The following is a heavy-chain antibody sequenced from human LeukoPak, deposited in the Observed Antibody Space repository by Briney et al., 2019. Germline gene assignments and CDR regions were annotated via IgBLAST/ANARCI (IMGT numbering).Heavy chain of an antibody. CDR1: GFTVSSNY. Sequence: GGSLRLSCAASGFTVSSNYMSWVRQAPGKGLEWVSVIYSGGSTYYADSVKGRFTISRDNSKNTLYLQMNSLKTEDTAVYYCTTGRWYYYDSSGYRFDAFDIWGQGTMVTVSS. CDR3: TTGRWYYYDSSGYRFDAFDI. D-gene: IGHD3-22*01. J-gene: IGHJ3*02. V-gene: IGHV3-53*01. CDR2: IYSGGST.